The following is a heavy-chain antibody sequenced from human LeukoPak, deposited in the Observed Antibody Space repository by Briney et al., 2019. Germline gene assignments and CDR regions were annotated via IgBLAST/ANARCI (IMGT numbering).Heavy chain of an antibody. V-gene: IGHV3-23*01. CDR3: AKDRGGSYKGAFDY. CDR1: GFTFSSYA. Sequence: PGGSLRLSCAACGFTFSSYAMSWVRQAPGKGLEWVSAISGSGGSTYYADSVKGRFTISRDNSKNTLYLQMNSLRAEDTAVYYCAKDRGGSYKGAFDYWGQGTLVTVSS. CDR2: ISGSGGST. D-gene: IGHD1-26*01. J-gene: IGHJ4*02.